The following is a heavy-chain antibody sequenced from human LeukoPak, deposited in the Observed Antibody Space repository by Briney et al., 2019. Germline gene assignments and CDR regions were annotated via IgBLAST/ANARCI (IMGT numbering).Heavy chain of an antibody. V-gene: IGHV4-34*01. CDR2: INHSGST. CDR3: ARIAAAGSPWFDP. CDR1: GGSFSGYY. D-gene: IGHD6-13*01. Sequence: SETLSLTCAVYGGSFSGYYWSWIRQPPGKGLEWIGEINHSGSTNYDPSLKSRVTISVDTSKNQFSLKLSSVTAADTAVYYCARIAAAGSPWFDPWGQGTLVTVSS. J-gene: IGHJ5*02.